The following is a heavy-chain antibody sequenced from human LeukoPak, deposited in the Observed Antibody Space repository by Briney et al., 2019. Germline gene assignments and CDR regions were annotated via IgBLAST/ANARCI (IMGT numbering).Heavy chain of an antibody. J-gene: IGHJ4*02. Sequence: TPSETLSLTCTVSGGSISSSSYYWGWIRQPPGKGLEWNGSIYYSGSTYYNPSLKSRVTISVDTSKNQFSLKLSSVTAADTAVYYCARRPRYSSSWDTFDYWGQGTLVTVSS. CDR2: IYYSGST. D-gene: IGHD6-13*01. CDR3: ARRPRYSSSWDTFDY. CDR1: GGSISSSSYY. V-gene: IGHV4-39*01.